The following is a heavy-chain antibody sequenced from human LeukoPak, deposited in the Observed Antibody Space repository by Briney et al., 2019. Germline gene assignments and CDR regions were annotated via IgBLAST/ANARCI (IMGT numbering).Heavy chain of an antibody. CDR1: GFTFNDYA. V-gene: IGHV3-30*01. Sequence: PGRSLRLSCAASGFTFNDYAMPWVRQAPGKGLEWAAVLSYDGGNKYYADSVKGRFTISRDNSKNTLYLQINSLRTEDTAVYYCARGGYQLLYDWFDPWGQGTLVTVSS. D-gene: IGHD2-2*02. CDR3: ARGGYQLLYDWFDP. CDR2: LSYDGGNK. J-gene: IGHJ5*02.